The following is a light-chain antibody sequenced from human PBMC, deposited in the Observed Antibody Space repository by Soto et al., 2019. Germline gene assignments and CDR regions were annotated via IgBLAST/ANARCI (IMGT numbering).Light chain of an antibody. J-gene: IGKJ5*01. CDR3: MQGTHWPPIT. V-gene: IGKV2-30*01. CDR1: QSLVYSDRNTY. CDR2: KVS. Sequence: DFVISWFPLSLLVTFAQAASLSCWSGQSLVYSDRNTYLTWFQQRPGQSPRRLIYKVSNRHSGVPERFSGSGSGTDFTLKISRVEAEDVGVYYCMQGTHWPPITFGQGTRLEIK.